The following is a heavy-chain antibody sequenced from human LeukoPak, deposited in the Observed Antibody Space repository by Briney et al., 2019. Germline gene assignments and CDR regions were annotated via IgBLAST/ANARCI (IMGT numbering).Heavy chain of an antibody. V-gene: IGHV3-30*02. CDR1: GFTFSSYG. J-gene: IGHJ4*02. CDR2: IRFDGSNK. D-gene: IGHD3-22*01. Sequence: PGGSLRLSCAASGFTFSSYGMHWVRQAPGKGLEWVAFIRFDGSNKFYADFVEGRFTISRDNSKNTLYLQMSSLRAEDTAVYYCAKGGYYDRPFDYWGQGTLVTVSS. CDR3: AKGGYYDRPFDY.